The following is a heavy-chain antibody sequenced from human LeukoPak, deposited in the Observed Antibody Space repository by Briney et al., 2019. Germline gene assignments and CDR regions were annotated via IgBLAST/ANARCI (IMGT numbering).Heavy chain of an antibody. CDR2: ISAGGGST. Sequence: GGSLRLSCAASGFTFSSYAMSWVRQAPGKGLEWVSVISAGGGSTYYADSVKGRFTISRDNSKNTLYLQMNSLRAEDTAVYYCAGDPIAAAPRGPKGYFQHWGQGTLVTVSS. J-gene: IGHJ1*01. CDR3: AGDPIAAAPRGPKGYFQH. V-gene: IGHV3-23*01. D-gene: IGHD6-13*01. CDR1: GFTFSSYA.